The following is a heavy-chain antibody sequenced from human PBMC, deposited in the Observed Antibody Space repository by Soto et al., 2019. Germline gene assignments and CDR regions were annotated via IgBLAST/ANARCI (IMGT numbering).Heavy chain of an antibody. CDR3: ARHTYYYGSGSYQGDPEYYYYGMDV. CDR1: GYTFTSYG. V-gene: IGHV1-18*01. J-gene: IGHJ6*02. CDR2: ISAYNGNT. D-gene: IGHD3-10*01. Sequence: QVQLVQSGAEVKKPGASVKVSCKASGYTFTSYGISWVRQAPGQGLEWMGWISAYNGNTNYAQKLQGRVTMTTDTSTSTAYMELRSLRSDDTAVYYCARHTYYYGSGSYQGDPEYYYYGMDVWGQGTTVTVSS.